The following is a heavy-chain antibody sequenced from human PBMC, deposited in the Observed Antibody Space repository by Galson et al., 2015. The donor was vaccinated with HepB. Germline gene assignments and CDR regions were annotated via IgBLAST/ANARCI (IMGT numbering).Heavy chain of an antibody. CDR2: MNPNSGNT. CDR3: ARVTRGITGTTGGFAFDP. CDR1: GYTFTSYD. J-gene: IGHJ5*02. Sequence: SVKVSCKASGYTFTSYDINWVRQATGQGLEWMGWMNPNSGNTGYAQKFQGRVTMTRNTSISTAYMELSSLRSEDTAVYYCARVTRGITGTTGGFAFDPWGQGTLVTVSS. D-gene: IGHD1-7*01. V-gene: IGHV1-8*01.